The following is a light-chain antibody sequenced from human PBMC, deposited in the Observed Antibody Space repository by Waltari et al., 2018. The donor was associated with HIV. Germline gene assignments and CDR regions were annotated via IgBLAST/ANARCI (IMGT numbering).Light chain of an antibody. CDR1: QSVLYSSNNKNY. Sequence: DIVMTQSPASLAVSLGERATINCKSSQSVLYSSNNKNYLAWYQQKPGQPPKLLIYWASTRESGVPDRFSCSGSGTDFTLTISSLQAEDVAVYYGQQYYSSPPTFGQGTKVEIK. CDR2: WAS. CDR3: QQYYSSPPT. V-gene: IGKV4-1*01. J-gene: IGKJ1*01.